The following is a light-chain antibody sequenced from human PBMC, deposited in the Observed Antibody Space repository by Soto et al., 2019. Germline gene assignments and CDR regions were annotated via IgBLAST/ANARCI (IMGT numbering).Light chain of an antibody. J-gene: IGLJ1*01. CDR2: GVS. CDR3: SSYTSSITPYV. V-gene: IGLV2-14*01. Sequence: SVLTQPASVSGYPGQSVTISCTGTITDIGAYNYVSWYQQHPGKAPKLLIYGVSSRPSGVSNRFSGSKSGNAAYLTISGLQADDEAEYYCSSYTSSITPYVFGTGTKVTVL. CDR1: ITDIGAYNY.